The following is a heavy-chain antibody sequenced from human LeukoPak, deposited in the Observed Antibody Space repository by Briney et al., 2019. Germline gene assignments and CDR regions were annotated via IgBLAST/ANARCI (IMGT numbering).Heavy chain of an antibody. J-gene: IGHJ4*02. Sequence: SETLSLTCTVSGDSFSSVTDYWAWIRQPPGKGLEWIASGDYSGGTYYNPSLESRVAISADMSKNQFSLKLTSVTGADTAVYYCAGERGEEYSSGWYKRNYFDNWGQGIRVTVTS. D-gene: IGHD6-19*01. CDR1: GDSFSSVTDY. CDR2: GDYSGGT. V-gene: IGHV4-39*07. CDR3: AGERGEEYSSGWYKRNYFDN.